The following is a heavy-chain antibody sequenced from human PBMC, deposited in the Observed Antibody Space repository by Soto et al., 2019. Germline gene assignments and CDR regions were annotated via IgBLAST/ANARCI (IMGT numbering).Heavy chain of an antibody. CDR3: ARRMRGTVGATTPPFDY. J-gene: IGHJ4*02. CDR1: GGSISSSSYY. D-gene: IGHD1-26*01. V-gene: IGHV4-39*01. CDR2: IYYSGST. Sequence: SETLSLTCTVSGGSISSSSYYWGWIRQPPGKGLEWIGSIYYSGSTYYNPSLKSRVTISVDTSKNQFSLKLSSVTAADTAVYYCARRMRGTVGATTPPFDYWGQGTLVTVSS.